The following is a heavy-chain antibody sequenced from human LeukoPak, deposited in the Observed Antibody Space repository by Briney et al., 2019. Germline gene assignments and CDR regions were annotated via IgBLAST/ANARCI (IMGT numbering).Heavy chain of an antibody. CDR2: IHPRSGDT. CDR3: ARDGEYGSGSYYRGCFDY. V-gene: IGHV1-2*02. J-gene: IGHJ4*02. Sequence: ASVKVSCKASGYTFTGYYMHWVRQAPGQGLEWMGWIHPRSGDTNYAQKFQGRVTMTRDTSINTAYMDLNSLRSDDTAVYYCARDGEYGSGSYYRGCFDYWGPGALVTVSS. D-gene: IGHD3-10*01. CDR1: GYTFTGYY.